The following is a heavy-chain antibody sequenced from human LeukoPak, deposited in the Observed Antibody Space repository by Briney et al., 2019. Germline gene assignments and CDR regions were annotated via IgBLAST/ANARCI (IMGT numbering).Heavy chain of an antibody. CDR1: GASISSSNYY. CDR3: ARHPDLDY. J-gene: IGHJ4*02. CDR2: INYSGST. V-gene: IGHV4-39*01. Sequence: SETLSLTCTVSGASISSSNYYWGWIRQPPGKGLEWIASINYSGSTYYNPSLKSRVTISVDTSKNQFSLKLSSMTAADTAVYYCARHPDLDYWGQGILVAVSS.